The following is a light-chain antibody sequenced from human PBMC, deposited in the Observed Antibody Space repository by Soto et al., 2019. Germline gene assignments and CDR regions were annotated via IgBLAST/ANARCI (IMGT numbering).Light chain of an antibody. V-gene: IGLV1-47*01. CDR1: SSNIGSYY. CDR3: AAWDDSLSGVV. J-gene: IGLJ3*02. CDR2: KNE. Sequence: QSVLTQPPSASGTPGQRVTISCSGSSSNIGSYYVYWYQQLPGTAPKLIIYKNEERPSGVPDRFSGSKSGTSASLAISGLGSEDEADYYCAAWDDSLSGVVFGGGTKLTVL.